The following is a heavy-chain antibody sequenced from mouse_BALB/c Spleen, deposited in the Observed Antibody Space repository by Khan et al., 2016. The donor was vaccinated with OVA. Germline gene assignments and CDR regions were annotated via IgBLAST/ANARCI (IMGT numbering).Heavy chain of an antibody. Sequence: QVRLQQSGAELAKPGASVKMSCKASGYTFINYWILWVKQRPGQGLEWLGYINPSTGYTEYNQNFKDKATLTADKSSSTAYMQLSSLTSEDSVVYYCARRGLRWDFDYWGQGTTLTVSS. CDR3: ARRGLRWDFDY. J-gene: IGHJ2*01. V-gene: IGHV1-7*01. CDR1: GYTFINYW. D-gene: IGHD1-1*01. CDR2: INPSTGYT.